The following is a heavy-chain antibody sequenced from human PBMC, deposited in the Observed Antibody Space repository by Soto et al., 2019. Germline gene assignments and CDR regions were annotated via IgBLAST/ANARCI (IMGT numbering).Heavy chain of an antibody. CDR1: GFTFSSYA. CDR2: ISGSGGST. Sequence: GGSLRLSCAASGFTFSSYAMSWVRQAPGKGLEWVSAISGSGGSTYYADSVKGRFTISRDNSKNTLYLQMNSLRAEDTAVYYCAKAAIPTGYSRGPDSVPFDYWGQGTLVTVSS. V-gene: IGHV3-23*01. CDR3: AKAAIPTGYSRGPDSVPFDY. J-gene: IGHJ4*02. D-gene: IGHD6-13*01.